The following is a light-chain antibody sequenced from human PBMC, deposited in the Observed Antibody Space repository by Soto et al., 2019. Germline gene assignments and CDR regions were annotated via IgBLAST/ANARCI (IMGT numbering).Light chain of an antibody. V-gene: IGLV2-14*01. CDR3: QSYDRSLSGYV. CDR2: EVS. J-gene: IGLJ1*01. Sequence: LTQPASVSGSPGQSITISCTGTSSDVGGYNYVSWYQQHPGKAPKLMIYEVSNRPSGVSNRFSGSKSGNTASLTISGLQAEDEADYYCQSYDRSLSGYVLGTGTKVTVL. CDR1: SSDVGGYNY.